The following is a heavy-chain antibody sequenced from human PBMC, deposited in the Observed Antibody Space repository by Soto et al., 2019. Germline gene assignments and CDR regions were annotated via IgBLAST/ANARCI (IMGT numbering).Heavy chain of an antibody. CDR3: AKDAGVVVVAASITSFDS. Sequence: QVQLVQSGGGVVQPGRSLRLSCAAFGFTFSNYGLHWVRQAPGKGLEWVAIISYDGSNKYYADSVKGRFTISRDDSKSTLYLQMNSLTAEDTAVYYCAKDAGVVVVAASITSFDSWGEGALVTVSS. D-gene: IGHD2-15*01. J-gene: IGHJ4*02. CDR1: GFTFSNYG. V-gene: IGHV3-30*18. CDR2: ISYDGSNK.